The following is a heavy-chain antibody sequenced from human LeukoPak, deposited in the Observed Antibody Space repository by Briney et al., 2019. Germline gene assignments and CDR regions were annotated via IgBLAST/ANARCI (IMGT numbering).Heavy chain of an antibody. D-gene: IGHD6-13*01. CDR2: INPSGGST. CDR1: GYTFTSYH. V-gene: IGHV1-46*01. J-gene: IGHJ5*02. Sequence: GASVKVSCKASGYTFTSYHMHWVRQAPGQGLEWMGIINPSGGSTSYAQKFQGRVTMTRDTSTSTVYMELSSLRSEDTAVYYCARDAESYSSSSFVNWFDPWGQGTLVTASS. CDR3: ARDAESYSSSSFVNWFDP.